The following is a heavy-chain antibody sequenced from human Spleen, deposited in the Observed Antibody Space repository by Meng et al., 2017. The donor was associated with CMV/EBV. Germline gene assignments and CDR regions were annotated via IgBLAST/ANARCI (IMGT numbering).Heavy chain of an antibody. J-gene: IGHJ5*02. CDR3: TRSGSYYDSSGYRFDP. CDR1: GGSISSGDYY. CDR2: IYYSGST. Sequence: QGQLQESGPRLVKPSQTLSLTCTVSGGSISSGDYYWSWIRQPPGKGLEWIGYIYYSGSTYYNPSLKSRVTISVDTSKNQFSLKLSSVTAADTAVYYCTRSGSYYDSSGYRFDPWGQGTLVTVSS. D-gene: IGHD3-22*01. V-gene: IGHV4-30-4*08.